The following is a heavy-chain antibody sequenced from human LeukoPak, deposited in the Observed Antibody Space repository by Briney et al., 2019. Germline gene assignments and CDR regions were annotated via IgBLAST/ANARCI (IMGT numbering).Heavy chain of an antibody. CDR3: ARGDTVTTNFDY. CDR2: IYHSGRT. D-gene: IGHD4-17*01. J-gene: IGHJ4*02. CDR1: GGPISSFY. Sequence: SETLSLTCTVTGGPISSFYWSWFRQPPEKGLQWIGYIYHSGRTKYNPSLTSRVSISDDASKNQFSLKLSSVTAAATAVYYCARGDTVTTNFDYWGQGTLVTVSS. V-gene: IGHV4-4*09.